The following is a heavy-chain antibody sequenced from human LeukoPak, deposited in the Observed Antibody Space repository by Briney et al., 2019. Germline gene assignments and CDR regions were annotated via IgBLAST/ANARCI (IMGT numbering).Heavy chain of an antibody. CDR2: IYYVGNT. CDR3: ARVEVIGSTRYFDY. J-gene: IGHJ4*02. V-gene: IGHV4-31*03. CDR1: GGSISSGGNY. Sequence: SETLSLTCTVSGGSISSGGNYWSWLRQLPGKGLEWIGYIYYVGNTNYNPSLKSRLSMSVDTSNNQFSLRLTSVTAADTAVYYCARVEVIGSTRYFDYWGQGAMVSVSS. D-gene: IGHD3-16*02.